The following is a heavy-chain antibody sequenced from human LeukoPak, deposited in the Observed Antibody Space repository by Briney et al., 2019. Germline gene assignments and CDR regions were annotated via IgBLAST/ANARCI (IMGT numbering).Heavy chain of an antibody. CDR3: ARSALPYYYDSSGYSGPDY. V-gene: IGHV3-30*03. D-gene: IGHD3-22*01. J-gene: IGHJ4*02. Sequence: GGSLRLSCAASGFTFSSYSMNWVRQAPGKGLEWVAVISYDGSNKYYADSVKGRFTISRDNSKNTLYLQMNSLRAEDTAVYYCARSALPYYYDSSGYSGPDYWGQGTLVTVSS. CDR1: GFTFSSYS. CDR2: ISYDGSNK.